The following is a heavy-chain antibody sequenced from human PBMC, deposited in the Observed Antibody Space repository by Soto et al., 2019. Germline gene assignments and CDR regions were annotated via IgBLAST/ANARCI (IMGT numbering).Heavy chain of an antibody. D-gene: IGHD2-15*01. J-gene: IGHJ6*02. CDR1: GYTFTSYA. CDR3: ARGGRTRVCSGGSCYPYYYYGMDV. CDR2: INAGNGNT. Sequence: SVKVSCKASGYTFTSYAMHWVRQAPGQRLEWMGWINAGNGNTKYSQKFQGRVTITRDTSASTAYMELSSLRSEDTAVYYCARGGRTRVCSGGSCYPYYYYGMDVWGQGTTVTVSS. V-gene: IGHV1-3*01.